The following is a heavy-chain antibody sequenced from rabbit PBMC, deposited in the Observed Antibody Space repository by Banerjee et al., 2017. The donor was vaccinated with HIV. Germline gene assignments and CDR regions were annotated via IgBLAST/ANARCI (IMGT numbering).Heavy chain of an antibody. D-gene: IGHD2-1*01. CDR3: ARGYDVDDKGGWDALDF. Sequence: QEQLVESGGGLVQPGGSLKLSCKASGFDFSSSYWIYWVRQAPGKGLELLACISTASGSAYYASWVNGRFTISRSTSLNTVDLRMTSLTPADTATYFCARGYDVDDKGGWDALDFWGQGTLVTVS. J-gene: IGHJ3*01. CDR1: GFDFSSSYW. V-gene: IGHV1S43*01. CDR2: ISTASGSA.